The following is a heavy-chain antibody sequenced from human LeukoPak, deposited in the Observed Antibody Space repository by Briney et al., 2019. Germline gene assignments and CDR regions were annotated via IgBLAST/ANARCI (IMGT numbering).Heavy chain of an antibody. CDR2: IYHSGST. CDR1: GASISSGGYS. J-gene: IGHJ6*02. V-gene: IGHV4-30-2*01. D-gene: IGHD2-2*01. CDR3: ARGSVVVPRGMDV. Sequence: PSETLSLTCAVSGASISSGGYSWSWIRQPPGKGLEWIGYIYHSGSTYYNPSLKSRVTISVDRSKNQFPLKLSSVTAADTAVYYCARGSVVVPRGMDVWGQGTTVTVSS.